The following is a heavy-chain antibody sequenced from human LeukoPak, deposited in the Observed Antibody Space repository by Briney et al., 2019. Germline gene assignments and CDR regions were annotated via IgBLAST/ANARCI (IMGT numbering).Heavy chain of an antibody. Sequence: SETLSLTCTVSGGSISSGDYYWSWIRQHPGKGLEWIGYIYYSGSTYYNPSLKSRVTISVDTSKNQFSLKLSSVTAADTAVYYCVRVLRSSGSPDYWGQGTLVTVSS. D-gene: IGHD3-22*01. V-gene: IGHV4-31*02. CDR1: GGSISSGDYY. CDR2: IYYSGST. J-gene: IGHJ4*02. CDR3: VRVLRSSGSPDY.